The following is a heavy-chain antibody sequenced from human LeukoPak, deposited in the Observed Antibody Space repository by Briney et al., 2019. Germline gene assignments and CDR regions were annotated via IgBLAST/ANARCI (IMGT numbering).Heavy chain of an antibody. Sequence: GGSLRLSCAASGFTFSSYAMSWVRQAPGKGLEWVSVIYSGDNTYYADSVKGRFTISRDISKNTLYLQMNSLRAEDTAVYYCARGKATAGLYYFDYWGQGTLVTVSS. D-gene: IGHD6-13*01. J-gene: IGHJ4*02. CDR3: ARGKATAGLYYFDY. CDR2: IYSGDNT. CDR1: GFTFSSYA. V-gene: IGHV3-23*03.